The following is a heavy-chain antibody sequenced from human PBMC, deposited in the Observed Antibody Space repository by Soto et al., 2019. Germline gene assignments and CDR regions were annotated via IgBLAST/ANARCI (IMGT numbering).Heavy chain of an antibody. Sequence: GGPLILSCAASGFTFTGYSMHWVRNAPGKGLECVSSISSTTNYIYYGDSMKGRFTISRDNTKNSLYLEMNSLRAEDTAVYYCARESEDLTSNFDYWGQGTLVNVSS. CDR2: ISSTTNYI. CDR1: GFTFTGYS. CDR3: ARESEDLTSNFDY. J-gene: IGHJ4*02. V-gene: IGHV3-21*06.